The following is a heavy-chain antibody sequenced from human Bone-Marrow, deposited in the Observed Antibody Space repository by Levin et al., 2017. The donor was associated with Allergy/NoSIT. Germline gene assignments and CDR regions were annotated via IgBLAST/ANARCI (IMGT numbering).Heavy chain of an antibody. Sequence: GGSLRLSCAASGFIFSTFAMSWVRQAPGKGLEWVSAITGSGSTTYYADSVKGRFTIPRDNSKNTLYLQMNSLRAEDTGVYFCAQDRHVAVSRCHMWGQGTTVIVSS. CDR2: ITGSGSTT. J-gene: IGHJ3*02. CDR3: AQDRHVAVSRCHM. V-gene: IGHV3-23*01. D-gene: IGHD2-15*01. CDR1: GFIFSTFA.